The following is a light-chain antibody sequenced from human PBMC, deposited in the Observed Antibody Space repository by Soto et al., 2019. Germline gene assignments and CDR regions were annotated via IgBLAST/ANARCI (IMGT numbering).Light chain of an antibody. Sequence: SYELTQPPSVSVSPGQTASITCSGDKLANKFACWYQQKPGQSPVLVLFQDTKRPSGIPERFSGSTSGNTVTLTISGTQAIDEADYYCQAWDTSTAVFGGGTKLTVL. V-gene: IGLV3-1*01. CDR2: QDT. CDR3: QAWDTSTAV. CDR1: KLANKF. J-gene: IGLJ2*01.